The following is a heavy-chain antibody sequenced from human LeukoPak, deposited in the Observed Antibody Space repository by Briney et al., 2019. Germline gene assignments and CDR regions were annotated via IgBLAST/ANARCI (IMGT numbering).Heavy chain of an antibody. CDR2: INPNSGGT. CDR1: GYTFTSYD. CDR3: AGDYYDSSVPGDY. V-gene: IGHV1-2*02. Sequence: ATVKVSCKASGYTFTSYDINWVRQAPGQGLEWMGWINPNSGGTNYAQKFQGRVTMTRDTSISTAYMELSRLRSDDTAVYYCAGDYYDSSVPGDYWGQGTLVTVSS. D-gene: IGHD3-22*01. J-gene: IGHJ4*02.